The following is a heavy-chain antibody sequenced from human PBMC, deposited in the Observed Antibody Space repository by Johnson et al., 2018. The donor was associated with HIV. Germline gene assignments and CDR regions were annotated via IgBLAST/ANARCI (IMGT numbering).Heavy chain of an antibody. CDR2: IKQDGSEK. Sequence: EKLVESGGGLVQPGGSLRLSCAASGFTFSSYWMSWVRQAPGKGLEWVANIKQDGSEKYYVDSVKGRFTISRDNSKNTLYLQMNSLRAEDTAVYYCAPLGDAFDIWGQGTMVTVSS. CDR1: GFTFSSYW. J-gene: IGHJ3*02. D-gene: IGHD7-27*01. V-gene: IGHV3-7*01. CDR3: APLGDAFDI.